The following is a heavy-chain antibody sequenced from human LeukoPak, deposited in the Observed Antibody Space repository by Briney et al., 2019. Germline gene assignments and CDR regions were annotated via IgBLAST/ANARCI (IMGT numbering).Heavy chain of an antibody. CDR2: INWNGGST. CDR1: GFTFDDYG. CDR3: ARALEGDYYDSSGYYYVSYFDY. V-gene: IGHV3-20*04. J-gene: IGHJ4*02. D-gene: IGHD3-22*01. Sequence: AGGSLRLSCAASGFTFDDYGMNWVRQAPGKGLEWVSGINWNGGSTGYADSVKGRFTISRDNAKNSLYLQMNSLRAEDTALYYCARALEGDYYDSSGYYYVSYFDYWGQGTLVTVSS.